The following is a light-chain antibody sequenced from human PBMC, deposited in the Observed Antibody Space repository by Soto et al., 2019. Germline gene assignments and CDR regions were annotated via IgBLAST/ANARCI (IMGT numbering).Light chain of an antibody. J-gene: IGKJ1*01. V-gene: IGKV1-6*01. Sequence: IQVTQSPPSLSASVGDRVTISCRASQGIRSDLAWYQQKPGKVPKLLVYGASKLASGVPSRFSGSGFGTDFTLTISSLQPEDFATYYCLQDYNFPWAFGQGTKV. CDR2: GAS. CDR3: LQDYNFPWA. CDR1: QGIRSD.